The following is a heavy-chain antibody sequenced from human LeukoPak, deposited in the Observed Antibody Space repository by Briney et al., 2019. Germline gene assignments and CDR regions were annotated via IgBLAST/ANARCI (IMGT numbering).Heavy chain of an antibody. J-gene: IGHJ4*02. D-gene: IGHD5-18*01. V-gene: IGHV3-11*04. CDR3: ASPAAGSSGYSYGFSH. CDR1: GFTFSDYY. CDR2: ISSSGSTI. Sequence: GGSLRLSCAAPGFTFSDYYMCWIRQAPGKGLEWVSYISSSGSTIYYADSVKGRFTISRDNAKNSLYLQMNSLRAEDTAVYYCASPAAGSSGYSYGFSHWGQGTLVTVSS.